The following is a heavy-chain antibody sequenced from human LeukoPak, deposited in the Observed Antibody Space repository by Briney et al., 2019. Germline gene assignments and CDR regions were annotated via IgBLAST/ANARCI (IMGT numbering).Heavy chain of an antibody. J-gene: IGHJ4*02. CDR2: IIGSGGST. CDR3: AKDGGYCSSTSCQEIDY. Sequence: PGGSLRLSCAASGFTFSSYAMSWVRQAPGKGLEWVSAIIGSGGSTYYADSVKGRFTISRDNSKNTLYLQMNSLRAEDTAVYYCAKDGGYCSSTSCQEIDYWGQGTLVTVSS. CDR1: GFTFSSYA. D-gene: IGHD2-2*01. V-gene: IGHV3-23*01.